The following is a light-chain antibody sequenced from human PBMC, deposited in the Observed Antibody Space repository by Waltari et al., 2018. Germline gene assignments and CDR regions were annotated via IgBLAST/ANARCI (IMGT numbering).Light chain of an antibody. Sequence: EIVLTQSPGTLSLSPGERATLSCRTSQRVSTTFLSWYQQKPGQAPRLLIYGAYKRATGIPDRFSGSGSGTDFTLTISRLEPEDFAVFYCQQYDASPPMYTFGQGTKLEIK. CDR2: GAY. J-gene: IGKJ2*01. CDR3: QQYDASPPMYT. V-gene: IGKV3-20*01. CDR1: QRVSTTF.